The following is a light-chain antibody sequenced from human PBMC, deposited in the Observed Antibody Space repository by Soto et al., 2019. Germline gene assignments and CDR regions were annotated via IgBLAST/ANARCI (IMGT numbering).Light chain of an antibody. CDR2: SNN. Sequence: QSVLTQPPSASGTPGQRVTISCSGSSSNIGRNTVNWYQQLPGTAPKLLIYSNNQRPSGVPDRFSGSKSGTSASLAISGLQSEDEADYYCAAWDDSLNGPVFGTGTKVTVL. CDR1: SSNIGRNT. V-gene: IGLV1-44*01. J-gene: IGLJ1*01. CDR3: AAWDDSLNGPV.